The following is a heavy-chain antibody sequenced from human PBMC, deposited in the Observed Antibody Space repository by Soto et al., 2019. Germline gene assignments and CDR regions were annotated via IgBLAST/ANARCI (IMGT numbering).Heavy chain of an antibody. D-gene: IGHD3-9*01. V-gene: IGHV3-30-3*01. CDR1: GFTFSSYA. Sequence: GGSLRLSCTASGFTFSSYAMHWVRQAPGKGLEWVAVISYDGSNKYYADSVKGRFTISRDNSKNTLYLQMNSLRAEDTAVYYYAAPTTNYDILTGYTSYYFDYWGQGTLVTVSS. J-gene: IGHJ4*02. CDR3: AAPTTNYDILTGYTSYYFDY. CDR2: ISYDGSNK.